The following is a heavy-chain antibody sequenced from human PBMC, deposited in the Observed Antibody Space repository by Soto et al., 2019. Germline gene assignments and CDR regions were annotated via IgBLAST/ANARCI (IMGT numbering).Heavy chain of an antibody. CDR2: IYYSGST. CDR3: ARGRLTSRRRHGGDTAMGHFDY. CDR1: GGSISSSSYY. Sequence: PSETLSLTCTVSGGSISSSSYYWGWIRQPPGKGLEWIGSIYYSGSTYYNPSLKSRVTISVDTSKNQFSLKLSSVTAADTAVYYCARGRLTSRRRHGGDTAMGHFDYWGQGTLVTVSS. D-gene: IGHD5-18*01. V-gene: IGHV4-39*01. J-gene: IGHJ4*02.